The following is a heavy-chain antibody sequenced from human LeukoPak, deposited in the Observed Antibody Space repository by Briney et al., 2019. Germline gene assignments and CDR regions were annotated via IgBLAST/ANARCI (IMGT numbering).Heavy chain of an antibody. V-gene: IGHV4-34*01. CDR1: GGSFSGYY. CDR2: INHSGST. J-gene: IGHJ4*02. D-gene: IGHD3-9*01. CDR3: AGENYDILTGSSH. Sequence: KTSETLSLTCAVYGGSFSGYYWSWIRQPPGKGPEWIGEINHSGSTNYNPSLKSRVTISVDTSKNQFSLKLSSVTAADTAVYYCAGENYDILTGSSHWGQGTLVTVSS.